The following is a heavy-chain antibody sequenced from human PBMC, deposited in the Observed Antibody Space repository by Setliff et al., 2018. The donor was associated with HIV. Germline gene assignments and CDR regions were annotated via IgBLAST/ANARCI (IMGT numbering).Heavy chain of an antibody. D-gene: IGHD2-8*01. CDR1: RGSISSTSHY. CDR2: IYYSGRT. CDR3: AGEIAPAARLPNVGGPPPPGYYHYMDV. J-gene: IGHJ6*03. Sequence: PSETLSLTCIVSRGSISSTSHYWGWVCQSPGRRLEWIGSIYYSGRTYYNPSLKSRVTMSVDTSTNQFSLDLTSVTAADTAVYFCAGEIAPAARLPNVGGPPPPGYYHYMDVWGKGTTVTVSS. V-gene: IGHV4-39*07.